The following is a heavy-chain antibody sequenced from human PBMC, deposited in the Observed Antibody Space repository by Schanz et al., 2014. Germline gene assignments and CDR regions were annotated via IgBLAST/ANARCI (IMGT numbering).Heavy chain of an antibody. CDR2: IYIGGNT. CDR3: ARGGPADDFDD. J-gene: IGHJ4*02. CDR1: GFSVGNKY. Sequence: EVQLVESGGGLVQPGGSLRLSCAASGFSVGNKYMNWVRQAPGKGLEWVTFIYIGGNTDYADSVKGRFTISRDNSKNTVYMQINSLRAEDTAVYYCARGGPADDFDDWGQGTLVTVAS. V-gene: IGHV3-66*01.